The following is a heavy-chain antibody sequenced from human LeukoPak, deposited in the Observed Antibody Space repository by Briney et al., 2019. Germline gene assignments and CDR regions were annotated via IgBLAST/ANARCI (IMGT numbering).Heavy chain of an antibody. CDR1: GFTFSSYA. CDR3: AKFRDSGGVPAAIRNTNWFDP. J-gene: IGHJ5*02. Sequence: GGSLRLSCAASGFTFSSYAMSWVRQAPGKGLEWVSAISGSGGSTYYADSVKGRFTISRDNSKNTLYLQMNSLRAEDTAVYYCAKFRDSGGVPAAIRNTNWFDPWGQGTLVTVSS. CDR2: ISGSGGST. D-gene: IGHD2-2*02. V-gene: IGHV3-23*01.